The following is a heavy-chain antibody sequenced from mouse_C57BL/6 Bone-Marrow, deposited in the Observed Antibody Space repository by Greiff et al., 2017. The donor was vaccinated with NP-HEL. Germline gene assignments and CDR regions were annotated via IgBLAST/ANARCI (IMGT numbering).Heavy chain of an antibody. Sequence: VHVKQSGAELVKPGASVKLSCTASGFNIKDYYMHWVKQRTEQGLEWIGRIDPEDGETKYAPKFQGKATITADTSSNTAYLQLSSLTSEDTAVYYCAGLFYYGNYVFAYWGQGTLVTVSA. CDR1: GFNIKDYY. V-gene: IGHV14-2*01. J-gene: IGHJ3*01. CDR2: IDPEDGET. CDR3: AGLFYYGNYVFAY. D-gene: IGHD2-1*01.